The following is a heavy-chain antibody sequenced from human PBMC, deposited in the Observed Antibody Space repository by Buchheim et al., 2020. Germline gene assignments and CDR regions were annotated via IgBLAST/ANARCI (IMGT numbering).Heavy chain of an antibody. CDR2: IIPILGIA. D-gene: IGHD3-3*01. CDR3: ARGDYDFWSGYPNPYFDY. J-gene: IGHJ4*02. CDR1: GGTFSSYT. Sequence: QVQLVQSGAEVKKPGSSVKVSCKASGGTFSSYTISWVRQAPGQGLEWMGRIIPILGIANYAQKFQGRVTLTADKSTSTANMELSSLRSEDTAVYYCARGDYDFWSGYPNPYFDYWGQGTL. V-gene: IGHV1-69*02.